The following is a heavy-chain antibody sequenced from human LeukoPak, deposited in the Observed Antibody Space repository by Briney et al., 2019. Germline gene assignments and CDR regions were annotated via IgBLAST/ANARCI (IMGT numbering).Heavy chain of an antibody. J-gene: IGHJ6*03. CDR1: GFSISSYC. V-gene: IGHV4-4*07. Sequence: PSETLSLTCTVSGFSISSYCWSWIRQPPGKGLEWIVLIYTGGNTNNNPNLKSRVTMSGDTSKNQSSLKLSSVTAADTAVYYWARRAVYCSSSGFYNYYY. CDR3: ARRAVYCSSSGFYNYYY. D-gene: IGHD2-2*01. CDR2: IYTGGNT.